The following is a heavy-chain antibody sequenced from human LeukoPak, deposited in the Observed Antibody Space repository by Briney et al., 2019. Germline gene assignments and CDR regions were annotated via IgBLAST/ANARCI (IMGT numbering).Heavy chain of an antibody. CDR1: AFTFSSYG. D-gene: IGHD3-10*01. J-gene: IGHJ4*02. CDR3: AKDRRPYYGSGSSFDY. CDR2: ISYDGSNK. V-gene: IGHV3-30*18. Sequence: PGGSLRLSCAASAFTFSSYGMHWVRQAPGKGMEWVAVISYDGSNKYYADSVKGRFTISRDNSKNTLYLQMNSLRAEDTAVYYCAKDRRPYYGSGSSFDYWGQGTLVTVSS.